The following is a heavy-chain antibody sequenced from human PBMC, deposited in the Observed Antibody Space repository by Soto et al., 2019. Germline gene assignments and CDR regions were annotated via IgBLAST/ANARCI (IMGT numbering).Heavy chain of an antibody. CDR1: GFTFSSYW. CDR3: AREGHIVVVPAAIEYVDYYGMDV. CDR2: IKQDGSEK. Sequence: GGSLRLSCAASGFTFSSYWMSWVRQAPGKGLEWVANIKQDGSEKYYVDSVKGRFTISRDNAKNSLYLQMNSLRAEDTAVYYCAREGHIVVVPAAIEYVDYYGMDVWGQGTTVT. J-gene: IGHJ6*02. D-gene: IGHD2-2*02. V-gene: IGHV3-7*01.